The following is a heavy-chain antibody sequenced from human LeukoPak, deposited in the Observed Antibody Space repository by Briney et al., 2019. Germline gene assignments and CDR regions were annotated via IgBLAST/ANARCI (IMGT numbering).Heavy chain of an antibody. J-gene: IGHJ3*02. CDR2: ISDRGGST. V-gene: IGHV3-23*01. Sequence: GGSLRLSCAASGFTFSSYSMNWVRQAPGKGLEWVSAISDRGGSTYYADSVKGRFTISRDNSKNTLYLQMNSLRAEDTAVYYCAKDKSSNWYGSRTFDIWGQGTMVTVSS. CDR1: GFTFSSYS. CDR3: AKDKSSNWYGSRTFDI. D-gene: IGHD6-13*01.